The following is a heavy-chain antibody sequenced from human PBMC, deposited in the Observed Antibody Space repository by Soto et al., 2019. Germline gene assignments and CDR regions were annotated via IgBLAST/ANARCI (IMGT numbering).Heavy chain of an antibody. V-gene: IGHV4-34*01. Sequence: QVQLQQWGAGLLKPSETLSLTCAVYGGSFSGYYWSWIRQPPGKGLEWIGEINHSGSTNYNPSLKSRVTISVDTAKNQFSLKLSSVTAGDTAGYYCARGGGAALFSYDYWGQGTLVTVSS. J-gene: IGHJ4*02. CDR3: ARGGGAALFSYDY. CDR2: INHSGST. CDR1: GGSFSGYY. D-gene: IGHD6-6*01.